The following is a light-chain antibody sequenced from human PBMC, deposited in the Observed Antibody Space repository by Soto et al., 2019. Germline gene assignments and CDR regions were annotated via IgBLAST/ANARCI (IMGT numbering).Light chain of an antibody. Sequence: EIVMTQSPATLSVSPGERATLSCRASQSVSNNLAWYQKKPGQAPRLLIYGASTRATGIPARFSGSGSGKEFTLTIRSLQSEDFAFYDCQQYNNWWTFGQGTRVEIK. CDR1: QSVSNN. CDR3: QQYNNWWT. CDR2: GAS. V-gene: IGKV3-15*01. J-gene: IGKJ1*01.